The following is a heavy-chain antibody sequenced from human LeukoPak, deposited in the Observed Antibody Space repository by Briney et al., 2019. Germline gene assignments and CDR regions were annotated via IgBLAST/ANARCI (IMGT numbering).Heavy chain of an antibody. CDR1: GGSISSSSYY. CDR3: ASSLPYYYDSSGYSRSDY. D-gene: IGHD3-22*01. Sequence: SETLSLTCTVSGGSISSSSYYWGWIRQPPGKGLEWIGSIYYSGSTYYNPSLKSRVTISVDTSKNQFSLKLSSVTAADTAVYYCASSLPYYYDSSGYSRSDYWGQGTLVTVSS. CDR2: IYYSGST. V-gene: IGHV4-39*07. J-gene: IGHJ4*02.